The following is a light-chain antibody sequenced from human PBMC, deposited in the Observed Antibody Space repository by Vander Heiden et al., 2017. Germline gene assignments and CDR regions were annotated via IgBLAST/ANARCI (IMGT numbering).Light chain of an antibody. CDR3: QQRYNWIT. CDR1: QSIGTY. V-gene: IGKV3-11*01. Sequence: IVMTQSPATLSLSPGERVTLPCRASQSIGTYLVCYQHKPRQAPRLLNCDATDRAADIPARCSGSGSGTDFTLIISSLEPEDFGVYYCQQRYNWITFGQGTRLEIK. J-gene: IGKJ5*01. CDR2: DAT.